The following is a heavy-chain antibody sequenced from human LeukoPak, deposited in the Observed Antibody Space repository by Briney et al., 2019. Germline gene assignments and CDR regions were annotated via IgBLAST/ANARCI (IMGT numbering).Heavy chain of an antibody. Sequence: GGSLRLSCEASGFTFSSYGIHWVRQAPGKGLEWVAVIWYDGSNKYYSDSVKGRFTISRDNSKNTLHLQMNSLRAEETAVYYCARDNLLGFCSGGSCSRVFDYWGQGTLVTVSS. CDR2: IWYDGSNK. D-gene: IGHD2-15*01. CDR1: GFTFSSYG. CDR3: ARDNLLGFCSGGSCSRVFDY. J-gene: IGHJ4*02. V-gene: IGHV3-33*01.